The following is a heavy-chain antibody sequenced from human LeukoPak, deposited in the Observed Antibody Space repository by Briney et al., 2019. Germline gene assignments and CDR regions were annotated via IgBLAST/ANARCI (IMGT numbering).Heavy chain of an antibody. V-gene: IGHV3-74*01. CDR2: INSDGSST. CDR1: GFTFSSYA. CDR3: TVRPTVVRY. D-gene: IGHD4-23*01. J-gene: IGHJ4*02. Sequence: GGSLRLSCAASGFTFSSYAMTWVRQAPGKGLVWVSRINSDGSSTSYADSVKGRFTISRDNAKNTLYLQMNSLRAEDTAVYYCTVRPTVVRYWGQGTLVTVSS.